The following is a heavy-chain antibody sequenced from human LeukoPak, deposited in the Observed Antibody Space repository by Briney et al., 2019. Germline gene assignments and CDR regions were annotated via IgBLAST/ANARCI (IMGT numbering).Heavy chain of an antibody. D-gene: IGHD6-6*01. CDR1: GFTFSSYW. V-gene: IGHV3-7*03. J-gene: IGHJ4*02. CDR3: AKDPFLAARSGPFDY. CDR2: IKQDGSEK. Sequence: GGSLRLSCAASGFTFSSYWMSWVRQAPGKGLEWVANIKQDGSEKHYADSVKGRFTISRDNSKNTLYLQMNSLRAEDTAVYYCAKDPFLAARSGPFDYWGQGTLVTVSS.